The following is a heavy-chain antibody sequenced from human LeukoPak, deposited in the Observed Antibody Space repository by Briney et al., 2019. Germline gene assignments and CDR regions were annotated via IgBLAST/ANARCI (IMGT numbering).Heavy chain of an antibody. CDR3: ARDSGMGFDY. D-gene: IGHD1-14*01. CDR2: IKKDGRDK. Sequence: GGSLRPSCAASGFTFSNYWMTWVRQPPGKGLEWVANIKKDGRDKYYVDFVKGRFTISKDNAKNSVYLQMNSLRADDTAVYYCARDSGMGFDYWGQGTEVTVSS. V-gene: IGHV3-7*01. CDR1: GFTFSNYW. J-gene: IGHJ4*02.